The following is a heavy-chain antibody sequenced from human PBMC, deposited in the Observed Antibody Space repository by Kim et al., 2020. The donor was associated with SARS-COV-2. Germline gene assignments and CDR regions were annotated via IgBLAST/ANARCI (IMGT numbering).Heavy chain of an antibody. Sequence: SVKVSCKASGGTFSSYAISWVRQAPGQGLEWMGGIIPIFGTANYAQKFKGRVTITADESTSTAYMELSSLRSEDTAVYYCASLMKYCSSTSCPIDDYYYYYGMDVWGQGTTVTVSS. CDR3: ASLMKYCSSTSCPIDDYYYYYGMDV. CDR1: GGTFSSYA. D-gene: IGHD2-2*01. CDR2: IIPIFGTA. J-gene: IGHJ6*02. V-gene: IGHV1-69*13.